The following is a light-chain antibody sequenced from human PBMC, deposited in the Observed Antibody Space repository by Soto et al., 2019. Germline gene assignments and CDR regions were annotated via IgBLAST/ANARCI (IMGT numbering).Light chain of an antibody. V-gene: IGKV3-20*01. J-gene: IGKJ1*01. Sequence: GLGQSPCPLFLFAGERATHSYRASQSVSSSYLAWYQQKPGQAPRLLIYGASSRATGISDRCSGSGSGTDFTLTISRLEPEDFAVYYCQQYGSSPGTFGQGTKVDIK. CDR2: GAS. CDR1: QSVSSSY. CDR3: QQYGSSPGT.